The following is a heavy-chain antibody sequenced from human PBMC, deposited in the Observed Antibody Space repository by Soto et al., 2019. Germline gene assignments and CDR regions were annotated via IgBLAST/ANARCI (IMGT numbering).Heavy chain of an antibody. D-gene: IGHD2-15*01. CDR1: GFTLSGFD. CDR2: IKTKVESYAT. V-gene: IGHV3-73*01. J-gene: IGHJ4*02. Sequence: EVQLVESGGGLVQPGGSLKLSCAASGFTLSGFDLHWVRQASGEGLAWIGRIKTKVESYATEYAASVKGRFSISRDDSKNTAYLEMNSLETEDTAIYYCTRRHCSGGGCYSDFDFWGQGSLVTVSS. CDR3: TRRHCSGGGCYSDFDF.